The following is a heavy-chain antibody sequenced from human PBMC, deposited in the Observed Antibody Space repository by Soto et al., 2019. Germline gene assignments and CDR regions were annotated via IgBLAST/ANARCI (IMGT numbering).Heavy chain of an antibody. J-gene: IGHJ5*02. CDR3: ARDGEAVPAAIFWFDP. V-gene: IGHV1-3*01. CDR1: GYTFTSYA. Sequence: QVQLVQSGAEVKKPGASVKVSCKASGYTFTSYAMHWVRQAPGQGLEWMGWINAGNGNTKYSQKFQGRVTITRDTSASTAYMELSSLRSEDTAVYYCARDGEAVPAAIFWFDPWGQGTLVTVSS. CDR2: INAGNGNT. D-gene: IGHD2-2*01.